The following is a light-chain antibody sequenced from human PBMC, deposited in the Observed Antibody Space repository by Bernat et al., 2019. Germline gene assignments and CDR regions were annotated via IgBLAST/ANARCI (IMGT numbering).Light chain of an antibody. CDR3: QQYDNVPPNT. CDR2: DSS. J-gene: IGKJ5*01. Sequence: VAQSRSSLAASVGDRVTITCQASQDIASFLNWYQQKPGNAPKLLIYDSSTLESGVPSRFSGERSGTNFNFNISRLQPDDIATYYWQQYDNVPPNTFGQGTRLNIK. CDR1: QDIASF. V-gene: IGKV1-33*01.